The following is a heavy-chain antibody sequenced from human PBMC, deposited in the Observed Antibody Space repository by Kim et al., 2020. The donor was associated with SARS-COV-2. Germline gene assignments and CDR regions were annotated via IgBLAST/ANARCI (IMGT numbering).Heavy chain of an antibody. Sequence: ASVKVSCKTSGYTFTGYYIHWVRQAPGQGLEWMGRITPKTGGTNFAQKFQGRITLTRDTSISTVYMELSRLTPEDTALYYCARLEIRGSATIDLWCQGT. CDR2: ITPKTGGT. V-gene: IGHV1-2*06. CDR1: GYTFTGYY. D-gene: IGHD3-10*01. J-gene: IGHJ4*02. CDR3: ARLEIRGSATIDL.